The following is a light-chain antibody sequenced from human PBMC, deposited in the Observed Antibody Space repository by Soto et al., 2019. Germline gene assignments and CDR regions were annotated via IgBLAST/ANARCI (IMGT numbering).Light chain of an antibody. CDR3: SSYTSRITYV. CDR1: SSDVGGYNY. Sequence: QSVLTQPASVSGSPGQSITISCTGTSSDVGGYNYVSWYQQHPGKAPKLMIYEVTNRPSGVSNRFSGSKSGNTASLTISGLQADDEADYYCSSYTSRITYVFGTGTKLTVL. J-gene: IGLJ1*01. V-gene: IGLV2-14*01. CDR2: EVT.